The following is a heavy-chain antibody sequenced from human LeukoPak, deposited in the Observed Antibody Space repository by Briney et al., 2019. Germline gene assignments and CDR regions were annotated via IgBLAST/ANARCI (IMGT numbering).Heavy chain of an antibody. CDR3: ARRHPPPAHGAFDI. V-gene: IGHV4-39*07. Sequence: SETLSLTCTVSGGSISSSSYYWGWIRQPPGKGLEWIGEINHSGSTNYNPSLKSRVTISVDTSKNQFSLKLSSVTAADTAVYYCARRHPPPAHGAFDIWGQGTMVTVSS. J-gene: IGHJ3*02. CDR1: GGSISSSSYY. CDR2: INHSGST.